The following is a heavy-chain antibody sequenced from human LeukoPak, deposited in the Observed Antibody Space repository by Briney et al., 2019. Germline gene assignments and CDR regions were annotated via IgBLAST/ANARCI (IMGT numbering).Heavy chain of an antibody. CDR3: AKAGKLRLGELSKLDY. Sequence: GGTLRLSCAASGFTFSSYGMSWVRQAPGKGLEWVSAISGSGGSTYYADSVKGRFTISRDNSKNTLYLQMNSLRAEDTAVYYCAKAGKLRLGELSKLDYWGQGTLVTVSS. D-gene: IGHD3-16*02. J-gene: IGHJ4*02. CDR2: ISGSGGST. CDR1: GFTFSSYG. V-gene: IGHV3-23*01.